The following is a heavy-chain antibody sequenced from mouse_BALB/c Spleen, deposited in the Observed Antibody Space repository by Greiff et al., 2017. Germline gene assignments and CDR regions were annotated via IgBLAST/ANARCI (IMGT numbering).Heavy chain of an antibody. CDR3: ARREDMRNFDY. CDR1: GFTFSSYA. CDR2: ISSGGSYT. V-gene: IGHV5-9-3*01. J-gene: IGHJ2*01. D-gene: IGHD3-3*01. Sequence: DVKLVESGGGLVKPGGSLKLSCAASGFTFSSYAMSWVRQTPEKRLEWVATISSGGSYTYYPDSVKGRFTISRDNAKNTLYLQMSSLRSEDTAMYYCARREDMRNFDYWGQGTTLTVSS.